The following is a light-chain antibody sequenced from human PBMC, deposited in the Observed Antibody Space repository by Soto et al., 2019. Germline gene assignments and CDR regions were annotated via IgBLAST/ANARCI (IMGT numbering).Light chain of an antibody. V-gene: IGKV1-39*01. CDR2: GAS. Sequence: DIQMTQSPSSLSASVGDRVTITCRASQSIKGYLNWYQQTPGKAPKLLIYGASTLQSGVPSRFSGTESGSDFTLSISSLQPEDVATYYCQQSYRDLPFAFGSGTKVDIK. CDR1: QSIKGY. J-gene: IGKJ3*01. CDR3: QQSYRDLPFA.